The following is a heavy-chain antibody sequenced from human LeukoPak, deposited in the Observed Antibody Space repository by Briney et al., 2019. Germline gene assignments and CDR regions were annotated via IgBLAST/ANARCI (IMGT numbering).Heavy chain of an antibody. CDR3: AKEGRSLQTY. Sequence: GGSLRLSCVASGFPFSSYWMTWVRLAPGKGLEWVANIKEDGTETYYVDSVKGRFTISRDNAKNSLYLQMNSLRVEDTAVYYCAKEGRSLQTYWGQGTLVTVSS. CDR1: GFPFSSYW. J-gene: IGHJ4*02. V-gene: IGHV3-7*03. CDR2: IKEDGTET. D-gene: IGHD5-24*01.